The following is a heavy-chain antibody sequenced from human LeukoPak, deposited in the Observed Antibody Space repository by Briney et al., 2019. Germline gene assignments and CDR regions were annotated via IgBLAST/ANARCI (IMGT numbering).Heavy chain of an antibody. J-gene: IGHJ4*02. CDR3: AKVLLWFGESRGFDY. Sequence: GGSLRLSCAASGFSFSGYVMSWIRQAPGKGLEWVSYISSSGSTIYYADSVKGRFTISRDNAKNSLYLQMNSLRAEDTAVYYCAKVLLWFGESRGFDYWGQGTLVTVSS. D-gene: IGHD3-10*01. V-gene: IGHV3-11*01. CDR1: GFSFSGYV. CDR2: ISSSGSTI.